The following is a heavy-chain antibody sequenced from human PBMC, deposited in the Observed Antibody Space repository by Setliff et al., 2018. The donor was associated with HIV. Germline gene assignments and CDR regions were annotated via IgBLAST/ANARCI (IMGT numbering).Heavy chain of an antibody. CDR1: GYTFNNYG. V-gene: IGHV1-18*01. CDR3: ARGRTWLRFLDY. D-gene: IGHD5-12*01. CDR2: INTHSGYT. Sequence: ASVKVSCKASGYTFNNYGISWVRQAPGQGLEWMGWINTHSGYTNYAQNVQGRVTVTMDASTSTAYMELRSLKSDDTAVYYCARGRTWLRFLDYWGQGTLVTVSS. J-gene: IGHJ4*02.